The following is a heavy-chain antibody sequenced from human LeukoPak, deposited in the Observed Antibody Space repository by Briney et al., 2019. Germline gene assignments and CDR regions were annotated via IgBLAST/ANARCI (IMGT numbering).Heavy chain of an antibody. CDR1: GGTFSSYA. CDR2: IIHNFGTL. CDR3: ARDKSFYDILTGYSPYYYYYGMDV. J-gene: IGHJ6*04. Sequence: SVKVSCKASGGTFSSYANSWVRQAPGQGLEWMGGIIHNFGTLNYAQKFQDRLTITADESTSTAYMELSSLRSEDTAVYYCARDKSFYDILTGYSPYYYYYGMDVWGKGTTVTVSS. D-gene: IGHD3-9*01. V-gene: IGHV1-69*01.